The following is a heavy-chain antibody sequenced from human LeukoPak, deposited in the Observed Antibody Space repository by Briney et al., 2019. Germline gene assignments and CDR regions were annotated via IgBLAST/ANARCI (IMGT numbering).Heavy chain of an antibody. Sequence: PGGSLRLSCAASGFTFSSYAMSWVRQAPGKGLEWVSAISGSGGSTYYADSVKGRFTISRDNSKNTLYLQMNSLRAEDTAVYYCAKVPPRAIAVAHYYGMDVWGQGTTVTVSS. CDR1: GFTFSSYA. D-gene: IGHD6-19*01. J-gene: IGHJ6*02. CDR2: ISGSGGST. CDR3: AKVPPRAIAVAHYYGMDV. V-gene: IGHV3-23*01.